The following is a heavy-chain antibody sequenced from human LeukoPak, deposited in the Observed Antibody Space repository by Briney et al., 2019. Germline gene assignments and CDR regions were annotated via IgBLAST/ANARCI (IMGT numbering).Heavy chain of an antibody. Sequence: PSETLSLTCTVSGGSISSGGYYWSWVRQAPGKGLEWVSAISGSGGSTYYADSVKGRFTISRDNSKNTLYLQMNSLRAEDTAVYYCAKAIRTPEYCSSTSCYYYYGMDVWGQGTTVTVSS. CDR3: AKAIRTPEYCSSTSCYYYYGMDV. J-gene: IGHJ6*02. CDR1: GGSISSGGYY. CDR2: ISGSGGST. V-gene: IGHV3-23*01. D-gene: IGHD2-2*01.